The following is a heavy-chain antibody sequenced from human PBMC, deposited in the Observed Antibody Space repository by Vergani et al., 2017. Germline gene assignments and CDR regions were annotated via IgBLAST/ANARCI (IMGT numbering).Heavy chain of an antibody. D-gene: IGHD3-9*01. CDR1: GYTFTSYY. CDR3: ASSTYYDILTGWLWFDP. Sequence: QVQLVQSGAEVKKPGASVKVSCKASGYTFTSYYMHWVRQAPGQGLEWMGWMNPNSGNTGYAQKFQGRVTMTRNTSISTAYMELSSLRSEDTAVYYCASSTYYDILTGWLWFDPWGQGTLVTVSS. V-gene: IGHV1-8*02. CDR2: MNPNSGNT. J-gene: IGHJ5*02.